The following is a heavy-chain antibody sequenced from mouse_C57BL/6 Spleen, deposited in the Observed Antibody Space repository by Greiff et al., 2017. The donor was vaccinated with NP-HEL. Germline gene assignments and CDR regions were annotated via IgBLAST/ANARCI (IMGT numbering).Heavy chain of an antibody. V-gene: IGHV1-61*01. J-gene: IGHJ2*01. CDR3: AREDDYYFDY. CDR1: GYTFTSYW. D-gene: IGHD2-4*01. CDR2: IYPSDSET. Sequence: QVQLQQPGAELVRPGSSVKLSCKASGYTFTSYWMDWVKQRPGQGLEWIGNIYPSDSETHYNQKFKDKATLTVDKSSSTAYMQLSSLTSEDSAVYYCAREDDYYFDYWGQGTTLTVSS.